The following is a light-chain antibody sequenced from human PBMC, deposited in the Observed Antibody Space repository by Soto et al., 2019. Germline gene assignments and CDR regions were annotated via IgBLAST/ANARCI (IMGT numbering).Light chain of an antibody. Sequence: QSALTQPPSASGSPGQSVTISCTGTTSDVGAYKFVSWLQHNPGEAPKVMIYDVTQRPSGVPDRFSGTKSGNTASLTISGLQAEDEADYYCCSYAGSYTWVFGSGTKVTVL. J-gene: IGLJ1*01. CDR3: CSYAGSYTWV. CDR1: TSDVGAYKF. V-gene: IGLV2-11*01. CDR2: DVT.